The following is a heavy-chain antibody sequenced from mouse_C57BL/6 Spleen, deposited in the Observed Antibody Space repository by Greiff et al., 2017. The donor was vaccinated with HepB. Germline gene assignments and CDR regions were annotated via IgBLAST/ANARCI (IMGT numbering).Heavy chain of an antibody. Sequence: VKLQQPGAELVKPGASVKLSCKASGYTFTSYWMHWVKQRPGRGLEWIGRIDPNSGGTKYNEKFKSKATLTVDKPSSTAYMQLSSLTSEDSAVYYCARGAYYYGSSYYAMDYWGQGTSVTVSS. CDR1: GYTFTSYW. D-gene: IGHD1-1*01. J-gene: IGHJ4*01. CDR3: ARGAYYYGSSYYAMDY. CDR2: IDPNSGGT. V-gene: IGHV1-72*01.